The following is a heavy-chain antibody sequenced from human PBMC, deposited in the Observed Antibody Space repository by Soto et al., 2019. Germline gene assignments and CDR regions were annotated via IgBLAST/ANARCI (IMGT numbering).Heavy chain of an antibody. Sequence: PSETLSLTCAVSGGSISSGGYFWSWIRQPPGKGLEWIGYIYHSGSTYYNPSLKSRVSISVDRSKNQFSLRLNSVTAADTAVYYCARDAVGATHFDYWGQGALVTVSS. V-gene: IGHV4-30-2*01. J-gene: IGHJ4*02. CDR3: ARDAVGATHFDY. CDR2: IYHSGST. CDR1: GGSISSGGYF. D-gene: IGHD1-26*01.